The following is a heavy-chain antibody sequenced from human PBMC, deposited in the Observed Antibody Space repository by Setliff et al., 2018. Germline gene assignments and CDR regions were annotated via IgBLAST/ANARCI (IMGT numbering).Heavy chain of an antibody. CDR1: GGSFPGYY. J-gene: IGHJ2*01. Sequence: SETLSLTCTVYGGSFPGYYWSWFRQVPGKGLEWIAEIGHSDMPHYNPSLKSRVTISADTSKSEFSLRLNSVTAAASAVYYCARHGGSYFDLWGRGTLVTVSS. CDR3: ARHGGSYFDL. V-gene: IGHV4-34*01. D-gene: IGHD4-17*01. CDR2: IGHSDMP.